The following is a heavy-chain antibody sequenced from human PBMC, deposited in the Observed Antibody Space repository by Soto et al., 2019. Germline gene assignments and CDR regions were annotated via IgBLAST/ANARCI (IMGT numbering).Heavy chain of an antibody. CDR2: ISYDGSNK. J-gene: IGHJ4*02. CDR3: AKDMSRGYSGYDWAYFDY. V-gene: IGHV3-30*18. D-gene: IGHD5-12*01. Sequence: QVQLVESGGGVVQPGRSLRLSCAASGFTFSSYGMHWVRQAPGKGLEWVAVISYDGSNKYYADSVKGRFTISRDNSKNTLYLQMNSLRAEDTAVYYCAKDMSRGYSGYDWAYFDYWGQGTLVTVSS. CDR1: GFTFSSYG.